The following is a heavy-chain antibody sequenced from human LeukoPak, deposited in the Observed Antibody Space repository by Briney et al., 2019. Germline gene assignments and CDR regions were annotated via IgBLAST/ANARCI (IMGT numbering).Heavy chain of an antibody. CDR2: ISYDGSNK. CDR1: GFTFSSYA. D-gene: IGHD1-26*01. V-gene: IGHV3-30*04. Sequence: GGSLRLSCAASGFTFSSYAMHWVRQAPGKGLEWVAVISYDGSNKYYADSVKGRFTISRDNSKNTLYLQMNSLRAEDTAVYYCARSSIVGATTYFQHWGQGTLVTVSS. CDR3: ARSSIVGATTYFQH. J-gene: IGHJ1*01.